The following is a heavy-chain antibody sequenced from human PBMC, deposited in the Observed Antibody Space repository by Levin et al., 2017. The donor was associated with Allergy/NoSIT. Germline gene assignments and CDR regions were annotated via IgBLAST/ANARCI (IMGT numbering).Heavy chain of an antibody. V-gene: IGHV6-1*01. J-gene: IGHJ6*03. CDR3: ARSHHYYYYMDV. CDR1: GDSVSSNLAA. Sequence: SETLSLTCAISGDSVSSNLAAWTWVRQSPSRGLEWLGRTYYRSRWNNDYAVSVTSRINITPDTSKNHFSLHLNSVTPEDTAVYYCARSHHYYYYMDVWGKGTTVTVSS. CDR2: TYYRSRWNN.